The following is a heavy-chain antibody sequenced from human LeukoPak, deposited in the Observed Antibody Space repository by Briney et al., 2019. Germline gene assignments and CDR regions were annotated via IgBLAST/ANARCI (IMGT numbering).Heavy chain of an antibody. CDR1: GYRFATYW. J-gene: IGHJ4*02. Sequence: GESLKISCQGSGYRFATYWIGWVRQMPGKGLEWMGIIYPGDSDTRYSPSFQGQVTISADESISTAYLQWSSLKASDTATYYCARHPSSSSRDRFDYWGQGTLVTVSS. CDR2: IYPGDSDT. CDR3: ARHPSSSSRDRFDY. D-gene: IGHD6-13*01. V-gene: IGHV5-51*01.